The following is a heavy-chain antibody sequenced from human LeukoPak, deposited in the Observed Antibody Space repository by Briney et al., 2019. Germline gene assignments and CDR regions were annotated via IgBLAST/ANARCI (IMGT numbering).Heavy chain of an antibody. Sequence: SGTLSLTCAVSGGPISSSNWWSWVRQPPGKGLEWIGEIYHSGSTNYNPSLKSRVTISVDTSKNQFSLKLSSVTAADTAVYYCARIPRWRAYYYYGMDVWGQGTTVTASS. J-gene: IGHJ6*02. CDR1: GGPISSSNW. CDR3: ARIPRWRAYYYYGMDV. V-gene: IGHV4-4*02. CDR2: IYHSGST. D-gene: IGHD1-14*01.